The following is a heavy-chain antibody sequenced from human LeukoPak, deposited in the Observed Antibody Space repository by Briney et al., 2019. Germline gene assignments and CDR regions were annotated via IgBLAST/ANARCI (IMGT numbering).Heavy chain of an antibody. CDR1: GFTFSSYD. CDR3: ARDGSSLVGPPDAFDI. CDR2: IGTAVDT. D-gene: IGHD3-3*02. V-gene: IGHV3-13*01. J-gene: IGHJ3*02. Sequence: GGSLRLSCAASGFTFSSYDMHWVRQATGKGLEGFSAIGTAVDTYYPGSVKGRFTISRENAKNSLYLQMNSLSAGDPAVYYCARDGSSLVGPPDAFDIWGQGTMVTVSS.